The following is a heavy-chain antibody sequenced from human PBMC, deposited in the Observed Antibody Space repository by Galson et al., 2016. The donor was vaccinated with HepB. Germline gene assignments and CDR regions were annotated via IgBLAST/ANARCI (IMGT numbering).Heavy chain of an antibody. CDR2: ISSSGSYI. J-gene: IGHJ4*02. V-gene: IGHV3-21*01. D-gene: IGHD1-20*01. CDR1: GFTFSNYS. CDR3: ARGITGNAFDY. Sequence: SLRLSCAASGFTFSNYSMNWVRQAPGKGLEWVSFISSSGSYIYYEDSVKGRFTISRDNAKNPLFLQMKSLRAEDTAVYYCARGITGNAFDYWGQGTLVPVSS.